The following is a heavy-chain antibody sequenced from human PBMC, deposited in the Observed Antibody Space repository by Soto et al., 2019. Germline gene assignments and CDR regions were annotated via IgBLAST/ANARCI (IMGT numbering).Heavy chain of an antibody. J-gene: IGHJ5*01. D-gene: IGHD5-12*01. CDR1: GYNFIDYG. V-gene: IGHV1-18*04. Sequence: QVQLVQSGAEVKRPGASVKVSCKFSGYNFIDYGMTWVRQAPGQGLEWMGWITGSNGATNYAQKFQGRVTLTTDTSTNTAYMELRSLKKDDTAVYYCARYSKWLIVKGNWFDSWGQGTLVTVSS. CDR2: ITGSNGAT. CDR3: ARYSKWLIVKGNWFDS.